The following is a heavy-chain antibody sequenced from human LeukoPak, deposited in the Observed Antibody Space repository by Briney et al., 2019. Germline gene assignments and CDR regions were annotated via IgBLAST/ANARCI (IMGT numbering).Heavy chain of an antibody. Sequence: GGSLRLSCAASGFTFSSYAMSWVRQAPGKGLEWVSVIFSGGTTYYADSVKGRFTISRDNSKNTLYLQMNSLRAEDTAVYYCARDISSRGYFDYWGQGTLVTVSS. V-gene: IGHV3-23*03. CDR3: ARDISSRGYFDY. D-gene: IGHD1-1*01. CDR1: GFTFSSYA. J-gene: IGHJ4*02. CDR2: IFSGGTT.